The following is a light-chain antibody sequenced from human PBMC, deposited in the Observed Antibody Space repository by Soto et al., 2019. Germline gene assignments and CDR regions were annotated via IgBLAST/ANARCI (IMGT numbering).Light chain of an antibody. CDR3: QKYNSAAST. CDR1: QGISNY. Sequence: DIQMTQSPSSLSASVGDRVTITCRASQGISNYLAWYQQKPGKVPKLLIYAASTLQSVVPSRFSGSVSGTDFTLTISILQTEDVATYYCQKYNSAASTFGPGTKVEIK. CDR2: AAS. V-gene: IGKV1-27*01. J-gene: IGKJ1*01.